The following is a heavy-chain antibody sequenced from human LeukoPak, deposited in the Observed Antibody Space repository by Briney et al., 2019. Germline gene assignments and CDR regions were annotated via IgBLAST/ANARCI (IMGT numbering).Heavy chain of an antibody. CDR3: ARVGYTYGPFDY. CDR1: GGSISSYY. V-gene: IGHV4-59*01. D-gene: IGHD5-18*01. Sequence: SETLSLTCTVSGGSISSYYWSWIRQPPGKGLEWIGYIYYSGSTNYNPSLKSRVTISVDTSKNQFSLKLSSVTAADTAVYYCARVGYTYGPFDYWGQGTLVPVSS. CDR2: IYYSGST. J-gene: IGHJ4*02.